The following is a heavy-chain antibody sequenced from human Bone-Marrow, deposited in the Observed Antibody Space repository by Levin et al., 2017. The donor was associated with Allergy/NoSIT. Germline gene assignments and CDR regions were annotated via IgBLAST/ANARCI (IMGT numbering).Heavy chain of an antibody. J-gene: IGHJ5*02. D-gene: IGHD2-2*01. CDR3: ARDPSPYCSSISYYPHWFDP. CDR2: ISYDGSNQ. V-gene: IGHV3-30-3*01. Sequence: RSGGSLRLSCAASGFTFNNYAMHWVRQAPGKGLEWVAFISYDGSNQYYADSVKGRFTISRDNSKNTLYLQMTSLRPEDTTVYYCARDPSPYCSSISYYPHWFDPWGQGTLVTVSS. CDR1: GFTFNNYA.